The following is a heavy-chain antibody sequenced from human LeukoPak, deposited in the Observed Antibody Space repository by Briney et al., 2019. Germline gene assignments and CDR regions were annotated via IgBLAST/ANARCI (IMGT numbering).Heavy chain of an antibody. J-gene: IGHJ5*02. CDR3: ARPGHYYDSSGYYLDP. D-gene: IGHD3-22*01. Sequence: GASVKVSCKASGYTFTSYDINWVRQATGQGLEWMGWINPNSGGTNYAQKFQGRVTMTRDTSISTAYMELSRLRSEDTAVYYCARPGHYYDSSGYYLDPWGQGTLVTVSS. V-gene: IGHV1-2*02. CDR1: GYTFTSYD. CDR2: INPNSGGT.